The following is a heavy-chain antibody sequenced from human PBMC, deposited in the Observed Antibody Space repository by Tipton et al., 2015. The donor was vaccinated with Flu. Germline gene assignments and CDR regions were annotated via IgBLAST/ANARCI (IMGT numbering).Heavy chain of an antibody. D-gene: IGHD1-26*01. J-gene: IGHJ3*02. V-gene: IGHV3-15*01. CDR3: TTTRIVGATTNTDDAFDI. CDR2: IKSKTDGGTT. CDR1: GFTFSNAW. Sequence: SLRLSCAASGFTFSNAWMSWVRQAPGKGLEWVGRIKSKTDGGTTDYAAPVKGRFTIPRDDSKNTLYLQMNSLKTEDTAVDYCTTTRIVGATTNTDDAFDICGQGTMVTVSS.